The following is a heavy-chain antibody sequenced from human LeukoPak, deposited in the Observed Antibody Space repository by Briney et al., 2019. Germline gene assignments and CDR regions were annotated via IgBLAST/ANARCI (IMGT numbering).Heavy chain of an antibody. CDR2: ISSSGSTI. D-gene: IGHD4-17*01. V-gene: IGHV3-48*03. Sequence: GGSLRLSCAASGFTFSSYEMNWVRQAPGKGLEWVSYISSSGSTIYYADSVKGRFTISRDNAKNSLYLQMNSLRAEDTAVYYCARDINDYGDYEAYYYGMDVWAKGPRSPSP. J-gene: IGHJ6*02. CDR1: GFTFSSYE. CDR3: ARDINDYGDYEAYYYGMDV.